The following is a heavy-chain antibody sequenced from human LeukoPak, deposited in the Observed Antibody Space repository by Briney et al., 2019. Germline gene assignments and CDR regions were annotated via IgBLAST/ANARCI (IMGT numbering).Heavy chain of an antibody. D-gene: IGHD5-24*01. J-gene: IGHJ4*02. CDR3: ARREGYNFDY. CDR2: FRHSGST. Sequence: PSETLSLTCTVSGGSISSYYWSWIRQPPGKGLEWIGSFRHSGSTPYNPSLNSRVSISVGTSKNQLSLKLSSVTAADTAVYYCARREGYNFDYWGQGTLVTVSS. V-gene: IGHV4-59*08. CDR1: GGSISSYY.